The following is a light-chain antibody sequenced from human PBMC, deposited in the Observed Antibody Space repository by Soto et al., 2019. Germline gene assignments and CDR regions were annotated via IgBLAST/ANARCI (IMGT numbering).Light chain of an antibody. CDR1: ESMSIY. CDR2: AAS. Sequence: DIQLTQSPSSLSASVGDRVTITCRASESMSIYLNWYQHKPGKAPKLLIYAASSLQSGVPSTFSGRGSATDFTLTISSLQLENFATYYCQQSYKAPWFGQGTKVEIK. V-gene: IGKV1-39*01. J-gene: IGKJ1*01. CDR3: QQSYKAPW.